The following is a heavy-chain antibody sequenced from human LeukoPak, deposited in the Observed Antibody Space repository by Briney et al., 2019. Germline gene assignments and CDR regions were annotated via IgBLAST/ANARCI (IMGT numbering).Heavy chain of an antibody. J-gene: IGHJ2*01. CDR2: FYYSGNT. V-gene: IGHV4-39*07. CDR1: GDSISSTNYN. Sequence: SETLSLTCTVSGDSISSTNYNWGWIRQPPGKRLEWIASFYYSGNTYYNPSLKSRVIISADTSKNQFSLKQSSVTAADTAVYYCARGRRYDSSGYKTSGWYFDLWGRGTLVTVSS. D-gene: IGHD3-22*01. CDR3: ARGRRYDSSGYKTSGWYFDL.